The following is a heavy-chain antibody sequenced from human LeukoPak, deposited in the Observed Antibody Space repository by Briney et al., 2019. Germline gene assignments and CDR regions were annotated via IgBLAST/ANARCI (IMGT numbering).Heavy chain of an antibody. V-gene: IGHV3-23*01. CDR2: INGNGVNT. Sequence: GGSLRLSCAASGFTFSSYWMSWVRQAPGKGLEWVSAINGNGVNTYYADSVKGRFTISRDNSKNTLYLQMSSLRAEDTAVYYCAKDWVDRSGSRDYIFDIWGQGTMVTVSS. CDR3: AKDWVDRSGSRDYIFDI. D-gene: IGHD3-22*01. CDR1: GFTFSSYW. J-gene: IGHJ3*02.